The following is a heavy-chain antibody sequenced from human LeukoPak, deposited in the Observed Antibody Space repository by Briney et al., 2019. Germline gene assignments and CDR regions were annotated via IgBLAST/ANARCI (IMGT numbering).Heavy chain of an antibody. CDR3: AKGGGPYHLPTDY. J-gene: IGHJ4*02. CDR2: IPSAGNT. Sequence: GGSLRLSSAASGLTFSSYTMHWVRQATGTGLESASTIPSAGNTYYADSANARFTISRDSAKNTMYLQMNSLRSENTAVYYCAKGGGPYHLPTDYWGQVALVTVSS. D-gene: IGHD2-2*01. CDR1: GLTFSSYT. V-gene: IGHV3-23*01.